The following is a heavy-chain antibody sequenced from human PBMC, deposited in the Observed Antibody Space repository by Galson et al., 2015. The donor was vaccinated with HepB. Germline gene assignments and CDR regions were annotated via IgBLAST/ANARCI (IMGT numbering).Heavy chain of an antibody. Sequence: QSGAEVKKPGESLKISCRGSGYSFNTHWIAWVRLMPGKGLEWMGIIYPDDSATTSSPSFQGQHTISVDTSIATAYLQWRALQASDTAMYYCARWGGGDADGLDVWGQGTTVTVS. J-gene: IGHJ6*02. V-gene: IGHV5-51*03. CDR1: GYSFNTHW. CDR3: ARWGGGDADGLDV. CDR2: IYPDDSAT. D-gene: IGHD3-10*01.